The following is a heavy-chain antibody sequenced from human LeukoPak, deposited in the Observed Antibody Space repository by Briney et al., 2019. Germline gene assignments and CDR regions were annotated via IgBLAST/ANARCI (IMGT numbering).Heavy chain of an antibody. CDR2: ISAYNGNT. J-gene: IGHJ6*02. D-gene: IGHD3-3*01. CDR3: AGTLSLEWSIGTYYYYGMDV. CDR1: GYTFTSYG. V-gene: IGHV1-18*01. Sequence: ASVKVSCKASGYTFTSYGISWVRQAPGQGLEWMGWISAYNGNTNYAQKLQGRVTMTTDTSTSTAYMELRSLRSDDTAVYYCAGTLSLEWSIGTYYYYGMDVWGQGTTVTVSS.